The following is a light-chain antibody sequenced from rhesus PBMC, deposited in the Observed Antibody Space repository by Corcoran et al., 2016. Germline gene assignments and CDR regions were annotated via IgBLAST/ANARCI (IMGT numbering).Light chain of an antibody. V-gene: IGKV1-66*01. J-gene: IGKJ2*01. CDR2: YAS. Sequence: DIQMTQSPSSLSASVGDTVTITCRASQGINNYLSWYQQKQGKAPKPLIYYASILETGVPSRLCGSGSGTDYTLTISSLQPEDIATYYCKQYNNSPYSFGQGTKVEIK. CDR3: KQYNNSPYS. CDR1: QGINNY.